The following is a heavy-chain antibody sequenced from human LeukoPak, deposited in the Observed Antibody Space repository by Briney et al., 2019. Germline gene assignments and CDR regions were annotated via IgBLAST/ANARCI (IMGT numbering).Heavy chain of an antibody. V-gene: IGHV3-74*01. CDR3: AREPDAGITGTTRDAFDI. CDR2: INTDGSST. D-gene: IGHD1-20*01. J-gene: IGHJ3*02. CDR1: GFTFSSYW. Sequence: GGSLRLSCAASGFTFSSYWMHWVRQAPGKGLVWVSRINTDGSSTSYADSVKGRFTISRDNAKNTLYLQMNSLRAEDTAVYYCAREPDAGITGTTRDAFDIWGQGTMVTVSS.